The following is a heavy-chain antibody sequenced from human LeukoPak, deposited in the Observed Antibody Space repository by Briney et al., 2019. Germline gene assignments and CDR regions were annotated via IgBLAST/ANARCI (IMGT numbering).Heavy chain of an antibody. Sequence: GGSLRLSCAASGFTFSGSAMHWVRQASGKGLEWVGRIRSKANSYAKAYAASVKGRITISRDDSKNTAYLQMNSLKTEDTAVYYCTRRSDPPQTYYYDSSGYYHWGQGTLVTVSS. J-gene: IGHJ5*02. D-gene: IGHD3-22*01. CDR2: IRSKANSYAK. CDR3: TRRSDPPQTYYYDSSGYYH. V-gene: IGHV3-73*01. CDR1: GFTFSGSA.